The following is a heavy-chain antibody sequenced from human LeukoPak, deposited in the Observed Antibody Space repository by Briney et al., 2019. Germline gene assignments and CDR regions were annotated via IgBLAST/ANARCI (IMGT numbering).Heavy chain of an antibody. Sequence: SETLSLTCTVSGGSISSSSYYWGWIRQPPGKGLEWIGSIYYSGSTYYNPSLKSRVTISVDTSKNQFSLKPSSVTAADTAVYYCARDPSITGTPGWFDPWGQGTLVTVSS. CDR3: ARDPSITGTPGWFDP. V-gene: IGHV4-39*07. J-gene: IGHJ5*02. D-gene: IGHD1-20*01. CDR1: GGSISSSSYY. CDR2: IYYSGST.